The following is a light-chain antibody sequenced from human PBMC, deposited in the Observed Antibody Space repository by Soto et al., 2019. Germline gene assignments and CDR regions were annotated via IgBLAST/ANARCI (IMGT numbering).Light chain of an antibody. J-gene: IGLJ1*01. Sequence: SGLTQHPSASGSPGQSVTIAFTGTSSDVGGYNFVSWYQQHPGKAPKLIIYEVSKRPSGVPDRFSGSKSGNTASLTVSGLQADDEADYYCSSYAGSDMGVFGTGSKVTVL. CDR3: SSYAGSDMGV. V-gene: IGLV2-8*01. CDR2: EVS. CDR1: SSDVGGYNF.